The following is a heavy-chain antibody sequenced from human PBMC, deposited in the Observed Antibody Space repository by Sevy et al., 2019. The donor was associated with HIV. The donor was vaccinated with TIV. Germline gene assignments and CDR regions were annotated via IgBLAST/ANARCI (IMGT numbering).Heavy chain of an antibody. J-gene: IGHJ4*02. CDR1: GGSISSYY. Sequence: SETLSLTCTVSGGSISSYYWSWIRQPPGKELEWIGYIYYSGSTNYNPSLKSRVTISVDTSKNQFSLKLSSVTAADPAVYYCARDMLGYCSSTSCYAEGYFDYWGQGTLVTVSS. D-gene: IGHD2-2*01. CDR2: IYYSGST. V-gene: IGHV4-59*01. CDR3: ARDMLGYCSSTSCYAEGYFDY.